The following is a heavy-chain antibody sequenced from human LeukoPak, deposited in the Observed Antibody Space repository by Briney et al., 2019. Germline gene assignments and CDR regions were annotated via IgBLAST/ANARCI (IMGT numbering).Heavy chain of an antibody. CDR1: GGSFSGYY. J-gene: IGHJ5*02. CDR2: INHSGST. Sequence: SETLSLTCAVYGGSFSGYYWSWIRQPPGKGLEWIGEINHSGSTNYNPSLKSRVTISVDTSKNQFSLKLSSVTAADTAVYYCARIYGSGSPRLNWFDPWGQGTLVTVSS. V-gene: IGHV4-34*01. D-gene: IGHD3-10*01. CDR3: ARIYGSGSPRLNWFDP.